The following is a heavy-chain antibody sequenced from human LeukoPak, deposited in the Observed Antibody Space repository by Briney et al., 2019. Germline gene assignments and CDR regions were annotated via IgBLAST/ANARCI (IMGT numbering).Heavy chain of an antibody. Sequence: SSETLSLTCAVYGGSFSGYYWSWIRQPPGKGLEWIGEINHSGSTNYNPSLKSRVTISVDTSKNQFSLKLSSVTAADTAVYYCARDWAAARGYYFDYWGQGTLVTVSS. J-gene: IGHJ4*02. CDR1: GGSFSGYY. CDR2: INHSGST. CDR3: ARDWAAARGYYFDY. V-gene: IGHV4-34*01. D-gene: IGHD2-2*01.